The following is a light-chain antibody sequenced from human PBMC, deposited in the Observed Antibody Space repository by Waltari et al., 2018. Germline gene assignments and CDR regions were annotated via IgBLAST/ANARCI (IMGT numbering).Light chain of an antibody. V-gene: IGLV1-51*02. CDR3: GTWDSSLSSAV. Sequence: QSVLTQPPSVSAAPGQRVTISCSGGRSNIGNNYVSWYRQFTGTSPTLLIEDSTARASGIHGRFACSESGTSATLDITGLQAGGEADYYCGTWDSSLSSAVFGGGTHLTVL. J-gene: IGLJ7*01. CDR2: DST. CDR1: RSNIGNNY.